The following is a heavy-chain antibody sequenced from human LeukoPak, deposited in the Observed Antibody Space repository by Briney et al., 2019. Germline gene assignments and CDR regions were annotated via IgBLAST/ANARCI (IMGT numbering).Heavy chain of an antibody. D-gene: IGHD3-16*01. CDR2: ISNSGST. CDR3: ATLSIMIMFRGVSAWFDP. V-gene: IGHV4-39*07. CDR1: GDSISSSNYY. J-gene: IGHJ5*02. Sequence: SETLSLTCTVSGDSISSSNYYWGWIRQPPGRGLECIGSISNSGSTHYNPSLKSRVTVSVDASKNQFSLKLNSVTAADTAVYYCATLSIMIMFRGVSAWFDPWGQGALVTVSS.